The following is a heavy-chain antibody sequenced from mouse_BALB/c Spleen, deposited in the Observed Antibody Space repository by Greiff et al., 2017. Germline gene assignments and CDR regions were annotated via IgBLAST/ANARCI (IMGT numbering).Heavy chain of an antibody. V-gene: IGHV7-3*02. Sequence: EVHLVESGGGLVQPGGSLRLSCATSGFTFTDYYMSWVRQPPGKALEWLGFIRNKANGYTTEYSASVKGRFTISRDNSQSILYLQMNTLRAEDSATYYCARDPYGSSYGFAYWGQGTLVTVSA. CDR2: IRNKANGYTT. J-gene: IGHJ3*01. CDR3: ARDPYGSSYGFAY. CDR1: GFTFTDYY. D-gene: IGHD1-1*01.